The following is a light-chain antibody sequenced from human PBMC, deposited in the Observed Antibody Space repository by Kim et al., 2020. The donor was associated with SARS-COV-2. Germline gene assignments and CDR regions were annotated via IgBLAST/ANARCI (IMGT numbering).Light chain of an antibody. J-gene: IGKJ1*01. CDR3: HQYKTYSWA. CDR1: QSISCW. CDR2: QAS. Sequence: ASVVASVTIPGRASQSISCWLSWYPPKPGKAPKVLLYQASNLESGVPSRFSGSGSGTEFTLTISGLQPDDFATYYCHQYKTYSWAFGQRTKVDIK. V-gene: IGKV1-5*03.